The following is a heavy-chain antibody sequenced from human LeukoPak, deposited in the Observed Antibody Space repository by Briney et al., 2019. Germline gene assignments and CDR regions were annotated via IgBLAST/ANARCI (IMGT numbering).Heavy chain of an antibody. D-gene: IGHD3/OR15-3a*01. V-gene: IGHV4-39*01. CDR2: IYFSGNT. Sequence: SETLSLTCTVSGVSISSSNSYWGWIRQPPGKGLEWIGSIYFSGNTYYNASLKSQVSISIDTSKNQFSLRLTSVTAADTAVYYCARQTGSGLFILPGGQGTLVTVSS. CDR3: ARQTGSGLFILP. CDR1: GVSISSSNSY. J-gene: IGHJ4*02.